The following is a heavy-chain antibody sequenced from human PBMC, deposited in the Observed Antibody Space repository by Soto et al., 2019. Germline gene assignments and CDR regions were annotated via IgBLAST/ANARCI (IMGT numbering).Heavy chain of an antibody. V-gene: IGHV3-7*01. CDR3: VRDESRELLYYYYVMDV. CDR1: GFTFSSYW. CDR2: IKQDGSEE. J-gene: IGHJ6*04. D-gene: IGHD1-26*01. Sequence: PGGSLRLSCAASGFTFSSYWMSWVRQAPGKGLEWVANIKQDGSEEYYADSVKGRFTISRDNSKNTLYLQMNSLRAEDTAVYYCVRDESRELLYYYYVMDVWGKGTTVTVSS.